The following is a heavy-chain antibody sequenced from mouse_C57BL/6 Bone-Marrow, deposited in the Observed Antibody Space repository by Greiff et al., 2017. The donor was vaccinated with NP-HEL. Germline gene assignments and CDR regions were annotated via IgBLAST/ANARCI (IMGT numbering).Heavy chain of an antibody. CDR1: GYTFTSYW. CDR2: IDPNSGGT. V-gene: IGHV1-62-3*01. J-gene: IGHJ1*03. CDR3: ARRRISLITTVVAYWYFDV. D-gene: IGHD1-1*01. Sequence: QVQLQQPGAELVKPGASVKLSSKASGYTFTSYWMHWVKQRPGRGLEWIGRIDPNSGGTKYNEKFKSKATLTVDKPSSTAYMQLSSLTSEDSAVYYCARRRISLITTVVAYWYFDVWGTGTTVTVSS.